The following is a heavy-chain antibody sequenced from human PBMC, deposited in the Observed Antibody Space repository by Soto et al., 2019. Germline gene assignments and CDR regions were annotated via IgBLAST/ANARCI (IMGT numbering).Heavy chain of an antibody. CDR1: GFTFSSYA. V-gene: IGHV3-23*01. CDR2: IGDSGGST. CDR3: AKDGYSGYGYYFDY. J-gene: IGHJ4*02. Sequence: EVQLLESGGGLVQPGGSLRLSCAASGFTFSSYAMNWVRQAPGKGLEWVSGIGDSGGSTYYADSVKGRFTISRDNSKNTLFLQMNSLGVEDTAVYYCAKDGYSGYGYYFDYWGQGTLVTVSS. D-gene: IGHD5-12*01.